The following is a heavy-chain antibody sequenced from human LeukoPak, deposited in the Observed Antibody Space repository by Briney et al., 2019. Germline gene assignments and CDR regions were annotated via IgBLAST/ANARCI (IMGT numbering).Heavy chain of an antibody. CDR1: GFTFSSYA. CDR2: ITGSGGST. J-gene: IGHJ4*02. Sequence: GGSLRLSCAAPGFTFSSYAMTWVRQAPGKGLEWVSAITGSGGSTYYADSVNGRFTISRDNSKNTLYLQMNSLRAEDTAVYYCAKVGSMYYYDSSGYSHWGQGTLVTVSS. D-gene: IGHD3-22*01. V-gene: IGHV3-23*01. CDR3: AKVGSMYYYDSSGYSH.